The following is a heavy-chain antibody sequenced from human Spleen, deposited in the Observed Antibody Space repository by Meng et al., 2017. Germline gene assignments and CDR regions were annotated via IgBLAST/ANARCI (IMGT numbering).Heavy chain of an antibody. J-gene: IGHJ4*02. Sequence: GGSLRLSCAASGFTFSDYYMSWIRQAPGKGLEWVSYISSSGSTIYYADSVKGRFTISRDNAKNSLYMKMNSLRAEDTAVYYCARDRGVGATVYFDYWGQGTLVTVSS. CDR1: GFTFSDYY. V-gene: IGHV3-11*01. D-gene: IGHD1-26*01. CDR2: ISSSGSTI. CDR3: ARDRGVGATVYFDY.